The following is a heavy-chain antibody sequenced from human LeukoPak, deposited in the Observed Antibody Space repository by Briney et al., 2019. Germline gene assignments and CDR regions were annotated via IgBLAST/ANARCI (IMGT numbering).Heavy chain of an antibody. CDR3: ARGAPPRYGSGSYYPPTIYYYYGMDV. J-gene: IGHJ6*02. D-gene: IGHD3-10*01. CDR2: IYYSGST. Sequence: SETLSLTCTVSGGSISSSSCYWGWIRQPPGKGLEWIGSIYYSGSTNHSPSLKSRVTISVDTSKNLFSLNLSSVTAADTAVYYCARGAPPRYGSGSYYPPTIYYYYGMDVWGQGTTVTVSS. CDR1: GGSISSSSCY. V-gene: IGHV4-39*01.